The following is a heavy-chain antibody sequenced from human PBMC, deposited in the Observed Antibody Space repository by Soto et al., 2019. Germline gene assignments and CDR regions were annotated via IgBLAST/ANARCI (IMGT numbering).Heavy chain of an antibody. CDR1: GGAISSSSYY. D-gene: IGHD3-10*01. CDR3: ARNPSSEPHFDY. J-gene: IGHJ4*02. V-gene: IGHV4-39*01. CDR2: IYYSGST. Sequence: SETLSLTCTVSGGAISSSSYYWCWIRHPPGKGLEWIGSIYYSGSTYYNPSLKSRVTISVDTSKNQFSLKLSSVTAADTAVYYCARNPSSEPHFDYCGQGTLVTVS.